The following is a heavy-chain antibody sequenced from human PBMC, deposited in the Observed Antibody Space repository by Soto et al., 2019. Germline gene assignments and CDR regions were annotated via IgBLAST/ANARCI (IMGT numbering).Heavy chain of an antibody. Sequence: GGSLRLSCAASGFTFSSYAMSWVGQAPGKGLEWVSAISGSGGSTYYADSVKGRFTISRDNSKNTLYLQMNSLRAEDTAVYYCAKDPILGYCTNGVCPKWFDPWGQGTLVTGS. CDR2: ISGSGGST. CDR3: AKDPILGYCTNGVCPKWFDP. J-gene: IGHJ5*02. V-gene: IGHV3-23*01. CDR1: GFTFSSYA. D-gene: IGHD2-8*01.